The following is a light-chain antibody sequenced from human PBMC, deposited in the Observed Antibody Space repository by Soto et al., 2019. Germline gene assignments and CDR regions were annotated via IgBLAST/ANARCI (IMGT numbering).Light chain of an antibody. CDR1: QTISSW. Sequence: DIQMTQSPSSLSGSVGDRVTITCRASQTISSWLAWYQHKVGKAPQLLIYSASDSQAGVPSRFSGSGSGTDFTLIISGLQPEDFATYYCQQSYISPYTFGQGTKVDTK. V-gene: IGKV1-39*01. CDR2: SAS. CDR3: QQSYISPYT. J-gene: IGKJ2*01.